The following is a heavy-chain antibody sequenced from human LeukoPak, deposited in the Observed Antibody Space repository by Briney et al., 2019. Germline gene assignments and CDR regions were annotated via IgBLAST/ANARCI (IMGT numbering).Heavy chain of an antibody. CDR2: IADVGDT. CDR3: ARGAVTGFDS. J-gene: IGHJ4*02. D-gene: IGHD6-19*01. CDR1: GFTFSTFD. V-gene: IGHV3-13*01. Sequence: GGSLRLSCAASGFTFSTFDFHWVRQAAGKGLEWVSGIADVGDTFYIGSVKGRFTISRENAKNSVYLEMNSLRAGDTAVYYCARGAVTGFDSWGRGTLVTVFS.